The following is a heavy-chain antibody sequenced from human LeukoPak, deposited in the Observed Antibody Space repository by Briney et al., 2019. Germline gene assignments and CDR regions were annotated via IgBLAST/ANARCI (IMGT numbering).Heavy chain of an antibody. CDR2: INTGGGT. J-gene: IGHJ3*02. CDR1: GFTFSTYT. CDR3: ARGLDSVTWGPFDI. V-gene: IGHV3-23*01. D-gene: IGHD2-2*03. Sequence: GGSLRLSCAASGFTFSTYTMSWVRQAQGKGLEWVSAINTGGGTSSADSVKGRFTISRDNSESTLYLQMSSLRAEDTAVYYCARGLDSVTWGPFDIWGQGKVVTVSS.